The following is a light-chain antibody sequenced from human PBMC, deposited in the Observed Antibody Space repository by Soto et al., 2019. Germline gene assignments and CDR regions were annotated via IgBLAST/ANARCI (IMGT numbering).Light chain of an antibody. J-gene: IGLJ1*01. CDR1: SNDVGGYNY. CDR3: SSFAVSNSFV. V-gene: IGLV2-8*01. CDR2: EVN. Sequence: TSNDVGGYNYVSWYQQHPGKAPKLMIYEVNKRPSGVPDRFSGSKSGNTASLTVSGLQAEDEADYYCSSFAVSNSFVFGPGTKVTVL.